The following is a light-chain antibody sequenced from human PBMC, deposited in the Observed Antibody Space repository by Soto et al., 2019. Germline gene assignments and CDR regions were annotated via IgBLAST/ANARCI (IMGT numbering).Light chain of an antibody. Sequence: QSALTQPRSVSGSPGQSVTISCTGTSSVVGGYNYVSWYQEQPGKAPKLMIYDVSKRPSGVSDRFSGSKSGNTASLTISGLQAEDEADYYCCSYAGSYSYVFGTGTKVTVL. CDR1: SSVVGGYNY. CDR3: CSYAGSYSYV. CDR2: DVS. V-gene: IGLV2-11*01. J-gene: IGLJ1*01.